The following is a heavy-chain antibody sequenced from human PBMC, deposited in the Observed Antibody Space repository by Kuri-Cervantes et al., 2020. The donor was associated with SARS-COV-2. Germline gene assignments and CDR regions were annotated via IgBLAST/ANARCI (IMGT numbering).Heavy chain of an antibody. Sequence: ASVKVSCKASGYILTNYDMNWVRQAPCQGLEWMGWIGTNNGNKVYAQKFQGRVTMTTDTSTNTASMELTCLRSDDTAVYYCARKCEVVPTPVDYYYSMDVWGQGTTVTVSS. CDR3: ARKCEVVPTPVDYYYSMDV. D-gene: IGHD2-2*01. J-gene: IGHJ6*02. V-gene: IGHV1-18*01. CDR1: GYILTNYD. CDR2: IGTNNGNK.